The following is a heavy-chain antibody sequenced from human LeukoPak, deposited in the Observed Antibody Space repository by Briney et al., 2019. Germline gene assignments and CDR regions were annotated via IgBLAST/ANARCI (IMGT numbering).Heavy chain of an antibody. CDR3: ARALPGIAAAGTLFDY. Sequence: GGSLRLSCAVSGFTFGDYAMHWVRQAPGKGLDWVAAISWNSGSINYADSVKGRFTISRDNSKNTLYLQMNSLRAEDTAMYYCARALPGIAAAGTLFDYWGQGTLVTVSS. V-gene: IGHV3-9*01. CDR1: GFTFGDYA. J-gene: IGHJ4*02. D-gene: IGHD6-13*01. CDR2: ISWNSGSI.